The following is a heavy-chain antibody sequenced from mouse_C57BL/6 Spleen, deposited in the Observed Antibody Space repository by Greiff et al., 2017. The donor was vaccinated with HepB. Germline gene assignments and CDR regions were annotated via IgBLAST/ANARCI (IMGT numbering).Heavy chain of an antibody. CDR1: GFNIKDDY. CDR3: TTRITTVVGDY. Sequence: VQLQQSGAELVRPGASVKLSCTASGFNIKDDYMHWVKQRPEQGLEWIGWIDPENGDTEYASKFQGKATITADTSSNTAYLQLSSLTSEDTAVYYCTTRITTVVGDYWGQGTTLTVSS. V-gene: IGHV14-4*01. D-gene: IGHD1-1*01. CDR2: IDPENGDT. J-gene: IGHJ2*01.